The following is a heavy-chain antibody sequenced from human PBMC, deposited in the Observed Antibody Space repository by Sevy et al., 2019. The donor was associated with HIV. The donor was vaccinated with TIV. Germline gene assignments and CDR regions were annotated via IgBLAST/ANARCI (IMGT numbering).Heavy chain of an antibody. V-gene: IGHV3-7*03. J-gene: IGHJ4*02. CDR1: GFSFSSYW. CDR2: IKQDEGEK. D-gene: IGHD3-22*01. CDR3: ARGNSGSFDY. Sequence: GGSLRLSCAASGFSFSSYWMHWVRQAPGKGLEWVANIKQDEGEKYYAASVKGRFTISRDNAKNSVYLQMNSLRPEDTAIYYCARGNSGSFDYSGQGTLVTVSS.